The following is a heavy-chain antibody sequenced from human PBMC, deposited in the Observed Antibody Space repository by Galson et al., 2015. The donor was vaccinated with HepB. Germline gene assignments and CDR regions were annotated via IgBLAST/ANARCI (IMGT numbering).Heavy chain of an antibody. V-gene: IGHV3-11*01. D-gene: IGHD1-7*01. J-gene: IGHJ4*02. Sequence: SLRLSCAASGFTFSDYYMSWIRQAPGKGLEWVSYIRSDGTTVFYADSVKGRFTISRDNAKSSLYLQMNSLRADDTAVYYCARVPPGGITGTTLDYWGQGTLVTVSS. CDR3: ARVPPGGITGTTLDY. CDR2: IRSDGTTV. CDR1: GFTFSDYY.